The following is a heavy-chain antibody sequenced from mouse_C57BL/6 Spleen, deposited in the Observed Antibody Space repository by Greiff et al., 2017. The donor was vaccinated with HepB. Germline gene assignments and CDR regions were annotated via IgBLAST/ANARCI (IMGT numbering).Heavy chain of an antibody. Sequence: VQLQQPGAELVKPGASVKLSCKASGYTFTSYWMHWVKQRPGRGLEWIGRIDPKSGGTKYNEKFKSKATLTVDKPSSTAYMQLSSLTSEDSAVYYCARGGYYGPYYFDYWGQGTTLTVSS. V-gene: IGHV1-72*01. D-gene: IGHD1-1*01. CDR2: IDPKSGGT. CDR1: GYTFTSYW. CDR3: ARGGYYGPYYFDY. J-gene: IGHJ2*01.